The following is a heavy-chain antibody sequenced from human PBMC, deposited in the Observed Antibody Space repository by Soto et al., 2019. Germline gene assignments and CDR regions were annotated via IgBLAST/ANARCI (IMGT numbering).Heavy chain of an antibody. D-gene: IGHD3-16*01. CDR3: AILGLDVDS. J-gene: IGHJ4*02. V-gene: IGHV1-69*14. CDR2: IIPIFGTP. Sequence: QVQLVQSEAEVQKPGSSVNVSCKASGDTPTTYAISWVRQAPGQGLEWMGGIIPIFGTPNYAQRFQGRITISADTSTRTTYMELNSVTSDDTAVFYCAILGLDVDSWGQGTLVIVSS. CDR1: GDTPTTYA.